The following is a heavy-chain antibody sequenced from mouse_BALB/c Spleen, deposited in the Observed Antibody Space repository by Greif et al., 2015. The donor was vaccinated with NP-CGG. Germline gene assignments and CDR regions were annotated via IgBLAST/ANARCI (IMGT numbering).Heavy chain of an antibody. CDR1: GFSLTSYG. J-gene: IGHJ4*01. D-gene: IGHD1-1*01. CDR3: ARNYGGGYYYAMDY. Sequence: VQLQQSGPGLVQPSQSLSITCTVSGFSLTSYGVRWVRQSPGKGLEWLGVIWSGGSTDYNAAFISRLSISKDNSKSQVFFKMNSLQANDTAIYYCARNYGGGYYYAMDYWGQGTSVTVSS. CDR2: IWSGGST. V-gene: IGHV2-2*02.